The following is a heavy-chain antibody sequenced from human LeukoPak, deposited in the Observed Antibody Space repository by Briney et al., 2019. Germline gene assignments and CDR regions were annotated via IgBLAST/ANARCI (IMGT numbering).Heavy chain of an antibody. CDR2: IYYSGST. J-gene: IGHJ6*03. CDR1: GGSISSHY. D-gene: IGHD6-13*01. V-gene: IGHV4-59*11. CDR3: ARIIAAAVNYYYMDV. Sequence: PSETLFLTCTVSGGSISSHYWSWIRQPPGKGLEWIGYIYYSGSTNYNPSLKSRVTISVDTSKNQFSLKLSSVTAADTAVYYCARIIAAAVNYYYMDVWGKGTTVTVSS.